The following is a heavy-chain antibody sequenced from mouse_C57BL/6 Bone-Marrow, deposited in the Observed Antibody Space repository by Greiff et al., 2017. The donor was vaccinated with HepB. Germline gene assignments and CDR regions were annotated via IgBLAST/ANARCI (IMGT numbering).Heavy chain of an antibody. CDR1: GFTFSSYA. V-gene: IGHV5-4*01. Sequence: EVMLVESGGGLVKPGGSLKLSCAASGFTFSSYAMSWVRQTPEKRLEWVATISDGGSYTYYPDNVKGRFTISRDNAKNNLYLQMSHLKSEDTAMYYCARDPFYYYGSSPWYFDVWGTGTTVTVPS. J-gene: IGHJ1*03. CDR3: ARDPFYYYGSSPWYFDV. D-gene: IGHD1-1*01. CDR2: ISDGGSYT.